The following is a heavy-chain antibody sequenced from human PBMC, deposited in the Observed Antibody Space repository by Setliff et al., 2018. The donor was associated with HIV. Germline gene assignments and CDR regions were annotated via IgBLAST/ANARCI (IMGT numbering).Heavy chain of an antibody. J-gene: IGHJ4*02. D-gene: IGHD6-6*01. V-gene: IGHV4-31*03. CDR2: IFHSGDT. CDR3: ATRPRIAARPFDY. CDR1: GVPVGSGDYY. Sequence: SETLSLTCSVSGVPVGSGDYYWHWIRQHPEKALEWIGYIFHSGDTYYNPSLKSRISMSVDTSKNQFSLELTSLTAADTAVYYCATRPRIAARPFDYWGQGMLVTVS.